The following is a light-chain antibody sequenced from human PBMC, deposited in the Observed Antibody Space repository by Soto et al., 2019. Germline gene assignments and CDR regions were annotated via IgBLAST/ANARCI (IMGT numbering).Light chain of an antibody. CDR2: GAS. CDR3: QQYNILST. Sequence: EIVLTQSPGTLSLSPGERATLSCRASQSVSSSYLAWYQQKPGQAPRLLIYGASSRATGIPDRFSGSGSGTEFTLTISSLHPDDFATYYCQQYNILSTFGQGTKVDIK. V-gene: IGKV3-20*01. CDR1: QSVSSSY. J-gene: IGKJ1*01.